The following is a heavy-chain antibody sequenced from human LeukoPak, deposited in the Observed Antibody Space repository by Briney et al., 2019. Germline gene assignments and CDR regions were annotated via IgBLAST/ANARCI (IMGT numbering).Heavy chain of an antibody. J-gene: IGHJ4*02. D-gene: IGHD6-6*01. CDR1: GGSISSSSYY. Sequence: SETLSLTCTVSGGSISSSSYYWGWIRQPPGQGLEWIGSIYYSGSTYYNPSLKSRVTISVDTSKNQFSLKLSSVTAADTAVYYCARLYSSSTYNFDYWGQGTLVTVSS. CDR2: IYYSGST. V-gene: IGHV4-39*01. CDR3: ARLYSSSTYNFDY.